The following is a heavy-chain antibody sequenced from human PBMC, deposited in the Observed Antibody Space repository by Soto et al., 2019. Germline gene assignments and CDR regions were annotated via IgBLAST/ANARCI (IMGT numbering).Heavy chain of an antibody. CDR2: IFPMLGTT. CDR1: GGTFSSFA. Sequence: QVQLVQSGADVRKPGSSVKVSCKASGGTFSSFAISWVRQAPGQGLEWMGRIFPMLGTTKYGQKFPGRHTTTADKSSNIAYMELNSLRSDDTALYYCAREGYTTSSIHSFLDSWGQGTLVTVSS. D-gene: IGHD6-6*01. CDR3: AREGYTTSSIHSFLDS. V-gene: IGHV1-69*09. J-gene: IGHJ4*02.